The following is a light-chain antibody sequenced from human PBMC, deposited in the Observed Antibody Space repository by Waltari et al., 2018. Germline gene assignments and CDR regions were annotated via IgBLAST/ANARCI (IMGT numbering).Light chain of an antibody. CDR1: NSTLGVNT. V-gene: IGLV1-44*01. J-gene: IGLJ1*01. Sequence: QSALTQPPSTSGTPGQRVTISCSGSNSTLGVNTVNWYPVLPGTAPTPLIYGNDQRPSGVPDRFSASKSGSSASLAISGLQSEDEADYYCAAWDDRLFGPVFGTGTEVTVL. CDR2: GND. CDR3: AAWDDRLFGPV.